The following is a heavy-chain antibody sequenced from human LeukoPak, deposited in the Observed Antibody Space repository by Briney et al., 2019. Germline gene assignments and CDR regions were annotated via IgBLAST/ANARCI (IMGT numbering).Heavy chain of an antibody. D-gene: IGHD3-3*01. Sequence: PGGSLRLSCAASGFIFSSYWMSWVRQVPGKGLEWVANIKQDGSEKYYVDSVKGRFTISRDNAKNSLYLQMNSLRAGDTAVYYCARDSSPIDFWSGYAYWGQGTLSTSPQ. CDR2: IKQDGSEK. V-gene: IGHV3-7*01. CDR3: ARDSSPIDFWSGYAY. CDR1: GFIFSSYW. J-gene: IGHJ4*02.